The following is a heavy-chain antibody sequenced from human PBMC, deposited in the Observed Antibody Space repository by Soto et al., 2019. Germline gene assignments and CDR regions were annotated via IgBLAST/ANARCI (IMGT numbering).Heavy chain of an antibody. D-gene: IGHD5-12*01. J-gene: IGHJ4*02. Sequence: VGSLRLSCAASGFTFSSYAMSWVRQAPGKGLEWVSAISGSGGSTYYADSVKGRFTISRDNSKNTLYLQMNSLRAEDTAVYYCAKDTTGDVEMATIPDYWGQGTLVTVSS. CDR1: GFTFSSYA. V-gene: IGHV3-23*01. CDR3: AKDTTGDVEMATIPDY. CDR2: ISGSGGST.